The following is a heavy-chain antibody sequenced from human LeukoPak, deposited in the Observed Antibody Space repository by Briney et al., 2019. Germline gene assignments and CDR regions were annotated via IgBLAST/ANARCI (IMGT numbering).Heavy chain of an antibody. J-gene: IGHJ6*04. D-gene: IGHD3-10*01. CDR1: GYTFTSYG. V-gene: IGHV1-18*04. CDR2: ISAYNGNT. Sequence: ASVKVSCKASGYTFTSYGISWVRQAPGQGLEWMGWISAYNGNTNYAQKLQGRVTMTTDTSTSTAYMELRSLRSDDTAVYHCARGSYYGSGSYYNSGRITNGMDVWGKGTTVTVSS. CDR3: ARGSYYGSGSYYNSGRITNGMDV.